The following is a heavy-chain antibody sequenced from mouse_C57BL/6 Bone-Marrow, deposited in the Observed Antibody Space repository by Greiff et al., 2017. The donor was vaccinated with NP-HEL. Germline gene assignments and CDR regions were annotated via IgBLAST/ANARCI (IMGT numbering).Heavy chain of an antibody. D-gene: IGHD1-3*01. J-gene: IGHJ4*01. Sequence: VQLQQSVAELVRPGASVKLSCTASGFNINNTYMHWVQQRPEQGLAWIGRIDPANGNTKYAPKFQGKATITADTSSNTAYLQRSSRTSEDTAIYYCARDAYKVDYWGQGTSVTVSS. V-gene: IGHV14-3*01. CDR1: GFNINNTY. CDR2: IDPANGNT. CDR3: ARDAYKVDY.